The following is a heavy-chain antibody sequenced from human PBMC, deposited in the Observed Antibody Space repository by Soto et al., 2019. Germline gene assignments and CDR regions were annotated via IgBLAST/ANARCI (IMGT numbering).Heavy chain of an antibody. CDR1: GGINY. CDR2: IYHNGDV. V-gene: IGHV4-4*02. D-gene: IGHD3-16*01. J-gene: IGHJ4*02. Sequence: QVQLQEPGPGLVKPSGTLSLTCTVSGGINYYSWVCQPPGKGLEWIGQIYHNGDVSYNPSLQGRVTISIDKSKNQIYLNLPSLTAADTAVYYCAQHRGYALQYWGQGALVVVSS. CDR3: AQHRGYALQY.